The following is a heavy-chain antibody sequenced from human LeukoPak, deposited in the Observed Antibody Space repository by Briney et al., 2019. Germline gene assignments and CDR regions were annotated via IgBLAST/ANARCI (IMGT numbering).Heavy chain of an antibody. CDR2: IHPYSGGS. J-gene: IGHJ3*02. D-gene: IGHD1-26*01. CDR3: ASAVPAIVIPQNGFDI. Sequence: ASVKVSCKASGYIFTSYYMHWVRQAPGQGLEWMGRIHPYSGGSNSAQKFQGRVTMARDMSINTVYMELSGLRSDDTALYYCASAVPAIVIPQNGFDIWGSGTMVTVSS. CDR1: GYIFTSYY. V-gene: IGHV1-2*06.